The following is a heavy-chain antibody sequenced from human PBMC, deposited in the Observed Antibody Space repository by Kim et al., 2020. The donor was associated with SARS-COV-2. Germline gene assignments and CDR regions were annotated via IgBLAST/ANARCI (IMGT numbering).Heavy chain of an antibody. CDR3: ASLCGGDCYSGFDY. Sequence: ADSVKGRFTISRDKSKNTLYLQMNSLRAEDTAVYYCASLCGGDCYSGFDYWGQGTLVTVSS. V-gene: IGHV3-30*01. J-gene: IGHJ4*02. D-gene: IGHD2-21*02.